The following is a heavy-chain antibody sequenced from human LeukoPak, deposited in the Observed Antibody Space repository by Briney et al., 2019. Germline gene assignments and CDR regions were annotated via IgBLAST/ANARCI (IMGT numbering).Heavy chain of an antibody. CDR3: ARVSMVRGVLSDV. Sequence: PSETLSLTCTVSGGSISSYYWSWIRQPPGKGLEWIGYIYYSGSTNYNPSLKSRVTISVDTSKNQFSLKLGSVTAADTAVYYCARVSMVRGVLSDVWGQGTTVTVSS. V-gene: IGHV4-59*01. CDR2: IYYSGST. D-gene: IGHD3-10*01. CDR1: GGSISSYY. J-gene: IGHJ6*02.